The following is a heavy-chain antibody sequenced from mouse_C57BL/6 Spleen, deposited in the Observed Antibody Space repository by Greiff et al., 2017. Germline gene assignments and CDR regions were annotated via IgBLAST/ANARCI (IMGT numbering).Heavy chain of an antibody. D-gene: IGHD6-5*01. Sequence: QVQLKESGAELVKPGASVKISCKASGYAFSSYWMNWVKQRPGKGLEWIGQIYPGDGDTNYNGKFKGKATLTADKSSSTAYMQLSSLTSEDSAVYFCARSSPMLYPNYRGQGTTLTVTA. CDR1: GYAFSSYW. V-gene: IGHV1-80*01. CDR3: ARSSPMLYPNY. J-gene: IGHJ2*01. CDR2: IYPGDGDT.